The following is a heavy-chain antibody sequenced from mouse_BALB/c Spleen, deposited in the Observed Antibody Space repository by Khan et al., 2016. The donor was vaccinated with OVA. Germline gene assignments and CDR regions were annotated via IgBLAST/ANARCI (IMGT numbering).Heavy chain of an antibody. CDR3: ARENYYGSSRYAMDY. CDR2: IAPGSGST. CDR1: GYTFTSYW. Sequence: DLAKPGASVKLSCKASGYTFTSYWINWIKQRPGQGLEWIGRIAPGSGSTYYNEMFKGKATLTVDTSSSTAYLQLSSLSSEDSAVYFCARENYYGSSRYAMDYWGQGTSVTVSS. D-gene: IGHD1-1*01. J-gene: IGHJ4*01. V-gene: IGHV1S41*01.